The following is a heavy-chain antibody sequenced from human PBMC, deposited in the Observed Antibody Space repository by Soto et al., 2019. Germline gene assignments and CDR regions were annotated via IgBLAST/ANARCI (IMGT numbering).Heavy chain of an antibody. CDR3: ARFGYSTNIGIDY. D-gene: IGHD3-22*01. J-gene: IGHJ4*02. CDR1: GGSISSSGYY. V-gene: IGHV4-31*03. Sequence: QVQLQESGPGLVKPSQTLSLTCTVSGGSISSSGYYWSWIRQHPGEGLEWIGYIYYSGSTYYNPSLKSRVIISVDTSKNQFSLKLSSVTAADTAVYYCARFGYSTNIGIDYWGQGTLVTVSS. CDR2: IYYSGST.